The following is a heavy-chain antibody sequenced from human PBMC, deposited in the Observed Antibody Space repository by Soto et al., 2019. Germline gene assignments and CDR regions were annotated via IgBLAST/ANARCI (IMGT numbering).Heavy chain of an antibody. D-gene: IGHD3-9*01. CDR3: ARDYYDILTGYDSPFDY. J-gene: IGHJ4*02. CDR2: IWYDGSNK. V-gene: IGHV3-33*01. Sequence: QVQLVESGGGVVQPGRSLRLSCAASGFTFSSYGMHWVRQAPGKGLEWVAVIWYDGSNKYYADSVKGRFTISRDNSKNPLYLQLNRLRAEDTAVYYCARDYYDILTGYDSPFDYWGQGTLVTV. CDR1: GFTFSSYG.